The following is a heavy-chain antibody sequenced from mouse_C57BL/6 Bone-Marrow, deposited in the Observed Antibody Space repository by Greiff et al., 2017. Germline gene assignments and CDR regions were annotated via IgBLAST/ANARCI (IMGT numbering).Heavy chain of an antibody. CDR1: GYTFTDYY. V-gene: IGHV1-19*01. J-gene: IGHJ2*01. D-gene: IGHD1-1*01. CDR3: ARSRSSGWDY. CDR2: INPYNGGT. Sequence: EVQGVESGPVLVKPGASVKMSCKASGYTFTDYYMNWVKQSHGKSLEWIGVINPYNGGTSYNQKFKGKATLTVDKSSSTAYMELNSLTSEDSAVYYCARSRSSGWDYWGQGTTLTVSS.